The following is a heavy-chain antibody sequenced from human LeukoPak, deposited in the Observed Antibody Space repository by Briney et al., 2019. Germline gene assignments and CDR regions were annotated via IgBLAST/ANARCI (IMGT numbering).Heavy chain of an antibody. D-gene: IGHD2-15*01. Sequence: PGGSLRLSCAASGFTFNTYSMNWVRQAPGKGLEWVSYISSGSTYIYYADSVKGRFTISRDNAKNSLYLQMNSLRAEDTAVYYCARVVMYCSGGSCYTSNMDVWGQGTTVTVSS. CDR3: ARVVMYCSGGSCYTSNMDV. CDR2: ISSGSTYI. J-gene: IGHJ6*02. V-gene: IGHV3-21*01. CDR1: GFTFNTYS.